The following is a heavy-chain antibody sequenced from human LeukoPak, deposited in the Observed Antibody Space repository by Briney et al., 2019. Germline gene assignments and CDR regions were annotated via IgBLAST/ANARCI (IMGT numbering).Heavy chain of an antibody. CDR3: ATGDSSGYYFDY. D-gene: IGHD3-22*01. J-gene: IGHJ4*02. Sequence: ASVKVSCKVSGYTLTELSMHWVRQAPGKGLEWMGGFDPEDGETIYAQKFQGRVTMTEDTSTDTAYMELSSLRSEDTTVYYCATGDSSGYYFDYWGQGTLVTVSS. CDR1: GYTLTELS. CDR2: FDPEDGET. V-gene: IGHV1-24*01.